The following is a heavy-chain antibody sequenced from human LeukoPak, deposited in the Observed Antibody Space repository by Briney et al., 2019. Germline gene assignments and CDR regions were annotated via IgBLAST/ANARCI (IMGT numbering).Heavy chain of an antibody. Sequence: PGGSLRLSCAASGFTFSNYEMNWVRQAPGKGLEWVSYISSSGSNIYYADSVKGRFTISRDNAKNSLYLQMNSLRAADTAVYYCARAFFDFLTGYPAYFDYWGQGTLVTVSS. V-gene: IGHV3-48*03. J-gene: IGHJ4*02. CDR3: ARAFFDFLTGYPAYFDY. CDR2: ISSSGSNI. CDR1: GFTFSNYE. D-gene: IGHD3-9*01.